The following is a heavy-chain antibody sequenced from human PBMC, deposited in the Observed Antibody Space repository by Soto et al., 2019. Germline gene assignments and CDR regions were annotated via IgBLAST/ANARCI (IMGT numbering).Heavy chain of an antibody. Sequence: QVHLQESVPGLVKPSETLSLTCTVSGGAISTYYCTWIRQPAGKGLEWIGRIYSSGSTKYNPSLLSRVTMSLDTSNNQFSLRLTAVTAADTAVYYCARGKRFSDWYDPWGQGTLVTVSS. CDR1: GGAISTYY. J-gene: IGHJ5*02. CDR2: IYSSGST. V-gene: IGHV4-4*07. CDR3: ARGKRFSDWYDP. D-gene: IGHD3-3*01.